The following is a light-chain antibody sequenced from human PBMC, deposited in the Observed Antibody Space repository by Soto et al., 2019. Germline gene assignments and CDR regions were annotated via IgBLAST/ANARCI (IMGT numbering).Light chain of an antibody. Sequence: QSVLTQPPSVSAAPGQTVTISCSGSSSNIGNEYVSWYQQLPGTAPKLLISRNNQRPSGVPDRFSGSKSGTSASLAISGLRSEDEADYFCATWDDSLSGWVFGGGTKLTVL. CDR2: RNN. CDR3: ATWDDSLSGWV. V-gene: IGLV1-47*01. J-gene: IGLJ3*02. CDR1: SSNIGNEY.